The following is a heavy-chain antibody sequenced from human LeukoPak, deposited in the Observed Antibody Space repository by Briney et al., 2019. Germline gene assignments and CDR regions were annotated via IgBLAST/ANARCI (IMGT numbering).Heavy chain of an antibody. J-gene: IGHJ6*02. CDR2: FDPEDGET. Sequence: VASVKVSCKFSGYTLTELSMHWVRQAPGKGLEWMGGFDPEDGETIYAQKFQGRVTMTEDTSTDTAYMELSSLRSEDTAVYYCATGARSTTVTTSLYYYSYGMDVWGQGTTVTVSS. D-gene: IGHD4-17*01. V-gene: IGHV1-24*01. CDR1: GYTLTELS. CDR3: ATGARSTTVTTSLYYYSYGMDV.